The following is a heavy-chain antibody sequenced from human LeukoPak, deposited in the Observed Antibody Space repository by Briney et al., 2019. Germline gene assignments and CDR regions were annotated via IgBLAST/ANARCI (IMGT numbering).Heavy chain of an antibody. CDR3: ARRAGYCSGGSCYIDY. Sequence: GASVKVSCRSSCYTFTSYGISWVRQAPGQGLEWMGIINPSGGSTSYAQKFQGRVTMTRDTSTSTVYMELSRLRSEDTAVYYCARRAGYCSGGSCYIDYWGQGTLVTVSS. CDR2: INPSGGST. J-gene: IGHJ4*02. V-gene: IGHV1-46*01. D-gene: IGHD2-15*01. CDR1: CYTFTSYG.